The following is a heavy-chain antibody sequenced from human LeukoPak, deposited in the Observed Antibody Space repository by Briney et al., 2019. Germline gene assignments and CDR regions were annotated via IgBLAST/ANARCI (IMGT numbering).Heavy chain of an antibody. CDR2: ISWDGGST. CDR3: AKDMKFGIMFGGVIGN. Sequence: GGSLRLSCAASGFTFDDYTMHWVRQAPGKGLEWVSLISWDGGSTYYADSVKGRFTISRDNSKNSLYLQMNSLRTEDTALYYCAKDMKFGIMFGGVIGNWGQGTLVTVSS. CDR1: GFTFDDYT. J-gene: IGHJ4*02. V-gene: IGHV3-43*01. D-gene: IGHD3-16*02.